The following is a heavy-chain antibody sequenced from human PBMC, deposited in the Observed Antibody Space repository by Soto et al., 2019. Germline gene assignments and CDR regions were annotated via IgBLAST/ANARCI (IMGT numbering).Heavy chain of an antibody. CDR1: GYTFTSYD. CDR2: MNPNSGNT. D-gene: IGHD2-2*01. V-gene: IGHV1-8*01. CDR3: ARAVRVVPAAMSDYYYYYYMDV. J-gene: IGHJ6*03. Sequence: ASVKVSCKASGYTFTSYDINWVRQATGQGLEWMGWMNPNSGNTGYAQKFQGRVTMTRNTSISTAYMELSSLRSEDTAVYYCARAVRVVPAAMSDYYYYYYMDVWGKGTTVTVSS.